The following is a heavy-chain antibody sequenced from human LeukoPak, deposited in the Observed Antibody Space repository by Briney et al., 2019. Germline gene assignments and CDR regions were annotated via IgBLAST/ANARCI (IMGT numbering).Heavy chain of an antibody. Sequence: GRSLRLSCAASGFTFDDYAMHWVRQAPGKGLEWVSGISWNSGSIGYADSVKGRFTISRDNAKNSLYLQMNGLRAEDTALYYCAKAYSYGYFGPWFDPWGQGTLVTVSS. CDR2: ISWNSGSI. CDR1: GFTFDDYA. V-gene: IGHV3-9*01. J-gene: IGHJ5*02. D-gene: IGHD5-18*01. CDR3: AKAYSYGYFGPWFDP.